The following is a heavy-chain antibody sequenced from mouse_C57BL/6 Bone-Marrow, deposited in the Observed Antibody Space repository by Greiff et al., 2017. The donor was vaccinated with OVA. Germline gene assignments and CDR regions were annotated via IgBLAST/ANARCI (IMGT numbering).Heavy chain of an antibody. Sequence: VQLQQPGAELVKPGASVKLSCKASGYTFTSYWMHWVKQRPGQGLEWIGMIHPYGGSANYNEKFKSKATLTVDKSSSTAYMQLSSLTSEDSAVYYCARRRYLDYWGKGTTLTVSS. V-gene: IGHV1-64*01. CDR2: IHPYGGSA. CDR3: ARRRYLDY. CDR1: GYTFTSYW. J-gene: IGHJ2*01.